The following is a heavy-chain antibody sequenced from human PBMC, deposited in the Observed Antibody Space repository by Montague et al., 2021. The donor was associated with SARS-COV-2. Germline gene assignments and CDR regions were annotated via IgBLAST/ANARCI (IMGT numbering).Heavy chain of an antibody. D-gene: IGHD5-12*01. V-gene: IGHV4-39*01. Sequence: SETLSLTCAVYGGSFSGYYWGWIRQPPGKGLEWIGSIYYSGSTYYNPSLKSRVTISVDTSKNQSSLKLSSVTAADTAVYYCARHERQWLRLYPYYFDYWGQGTLVTVSS. CDR2: IYYSGST. CDR1: GGSFSGYY. J-gene: IGHJ4*02. CDR3: ARHERQWLRLYPYYFDY.